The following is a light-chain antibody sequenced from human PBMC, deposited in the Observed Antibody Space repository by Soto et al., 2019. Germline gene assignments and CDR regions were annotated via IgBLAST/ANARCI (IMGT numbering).Light chain of an antibody. CDR3: SSWTSGATYV. CDR2: SNN. V-gene: IGLV1-44*01. J-gene: IGLJ1*01. CDR1: SSNIGSNT. Sequence: SVLTQPPSASGTPRQRVTLSFSGSSSNIGSNTVNWYQQLPGTAPKLLIYSNNQRPSGVPDRFSGSKSGTSASLAISGLQSEDEADYYCSSWTSGATYVFGSGTKVTVL.